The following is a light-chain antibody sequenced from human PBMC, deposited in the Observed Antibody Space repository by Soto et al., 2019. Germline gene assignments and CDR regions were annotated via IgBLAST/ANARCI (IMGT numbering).Light chain of an antibody. CDR3: QQYDKWPYT. CDR2: GAF. J-gene: IGKJ2*01. V-gene: IGKV3-15*01. CDR1: QIIGTN. Sequence: EIVLTQSPATLSVSPGEGATLSCRTSQIIGTNLAWYQQKPGQAPRLLIYGAFIRAPGFPVRFRGTGSGSEFTLTISSLQSEDGALYFCQQYDKWPYTFGQGPRWIS.